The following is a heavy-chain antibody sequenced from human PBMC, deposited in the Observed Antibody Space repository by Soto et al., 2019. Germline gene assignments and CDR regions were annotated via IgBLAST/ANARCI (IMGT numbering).Heavy chain of an antibody. V-gene: IGHV1-2*04. CDR2: INPNTGAT. J-gene: IGHJ2*01. Sequence: QVQLVQSGAEVMKPGASVKVSCKASGYTFIAYFLHWVRQAPGQGLEWMVWINPNTGATNYAQKFQDSGTMTRDTSISTAYLELSRLRSDDTAVYYCARMELGYCTSGGCPPYWYCALWGRGTLITVSS. D-gene: IGHD2-8*01. CDR1: GYTFIAYF. CDR3: ARMELGYCTSGGCPPYWYCAL.